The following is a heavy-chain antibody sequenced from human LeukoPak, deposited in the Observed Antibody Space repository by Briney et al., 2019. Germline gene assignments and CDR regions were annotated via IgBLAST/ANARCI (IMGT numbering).Heavy chain of an antibody. CDR3: ARSKVAGIDY. J-gene: IGHJ4*02. D-gene: IGHD6-19*01. Sequence: SETLSLTCAVYGGSFSGYYWSWIRQPPGKGLEWIGEINHSGSTNYNPSLKSRVTISVDTSKNQFSLKLGSVTAADTAVYYCARSKVAGIDYWGQGTLVTVSS. V-gene: IGHV4-34*01. CDR2: INHSGST. CDR1: GGSFSGYY.